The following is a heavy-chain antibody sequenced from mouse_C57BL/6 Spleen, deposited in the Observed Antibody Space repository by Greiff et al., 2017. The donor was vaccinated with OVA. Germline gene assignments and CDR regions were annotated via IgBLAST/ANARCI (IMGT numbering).Heavy chain of an antibody. CDR3: ARGEYYFDY. Sequence: EVQLQESGPGLVKPSQSLSLTCSVTGYSITSGYYWNWIRQFPGNKLEWMGYISYDGSNNYNPSLKNRISITRDTSKNQFFRKLNSVTTEDTATNYCARGEYYFDYWGQGTTLTVSS. CDR1: GYSITSGYY. CDR2: ISYDGSN. V-gene: IGHV3-6*01. J-gene: IGHJ2*01.